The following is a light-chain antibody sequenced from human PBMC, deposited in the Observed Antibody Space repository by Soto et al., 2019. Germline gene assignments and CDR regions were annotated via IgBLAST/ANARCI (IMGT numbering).Light chain of an antibody. J-gene: IGLJ2*01. Sequence: QSVLTQPPSVSGAPGQRVTISCTGSSSNIGAGYDVHWYQQLPGTAPKLLIYGNSNRPSGVPDRFSGSKSGTSASLAITGLQAEDEADYDCQSYDSSLSAVGFGGGTKLTVL. CDR3: QSYDSSLSAVG. CDR1: SSNIGAGYD. V-gene: IGLV1-40*01. CDR2: GNS.